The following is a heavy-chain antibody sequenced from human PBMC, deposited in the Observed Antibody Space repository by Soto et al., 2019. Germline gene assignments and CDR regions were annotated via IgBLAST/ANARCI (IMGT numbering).Heavy chain of an antibody. J-gene: IGHJ5*02. CDR1: GFTFSSYS. D-gene: IGHD3-22*01. V-gene: IGHV3-21*01. CDR3: ASLLDDSSGYYPPGFDP. Sequence: GGSLRLSCAASGFTFSSYSMNWVRQAPGKGLEWVSSISSSSSYIYYADSVKGRFTISRDNAKNSLYLQMNSLRAEDTAVYYCASLLDDSSGYYPPGFDPWGQGTLVTVSS. CDR2: ISSSSSYI.